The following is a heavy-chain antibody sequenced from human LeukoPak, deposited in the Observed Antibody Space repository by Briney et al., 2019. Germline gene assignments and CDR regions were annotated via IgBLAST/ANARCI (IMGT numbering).Heavy chain of an antibody. Sequence: PGRSLRLSCAASGFTFSSYAMHWVRQAPGKGLEWVAVISYDGSNKYYADSVKGRFTISRDNSKNTLYLQMNSLRAEDTAVYYCARAAGSYLDYWGQGTLVTVSS. CDR2: ISYDGSNK. J-gene: IGHJ4*02. V-gene: IGHV3-30*04. D-gene: IGHD1-26*01. CDR1: GFTFSSYA. CDR3: ARAAGSYLDY.